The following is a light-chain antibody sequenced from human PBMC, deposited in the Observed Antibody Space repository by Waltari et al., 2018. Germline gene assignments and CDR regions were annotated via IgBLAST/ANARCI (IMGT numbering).Light chain of an antibody. Sequence: EIVLTQSPATLSLSPGERVTLSCRASQSVDSNLAWYQQKPGQAPRLLIYGASSRATGIPDRFSGSGSGTDFILTISSLEPEDFAVYYCQHYSDWPQYSFGQGTKVEIK. CDR1: QSVDSN. V-gene: IGKV3-15*01. J-gene: IGKJ2*03. CDR3: QHYSDWPQYS. CDR2: GAS.